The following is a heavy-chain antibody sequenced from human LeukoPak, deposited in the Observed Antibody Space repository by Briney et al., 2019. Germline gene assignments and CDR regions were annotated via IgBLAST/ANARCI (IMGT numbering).Heavy chain of an antibody. J-gene: IGHJ4*02. CDR1: GGSISSYY. D-gene: IGHD3-16*01. CDR2: IYYSGST. V-gene: IGHV4-59*01. CDR3: AREVRGGFDY. Sequence: PSETLSLTCTVSGGSISSYYWSWIRQPPGKGLEWIGYIYYSGSTNYNPSLKSRVTISVDTSKNQFSLKLSSVTAADTAVYYCAREVRGGFDYWGQGTLVTVSS.